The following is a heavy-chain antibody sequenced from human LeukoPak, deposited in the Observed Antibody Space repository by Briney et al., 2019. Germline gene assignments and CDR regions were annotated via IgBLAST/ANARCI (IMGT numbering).Heavy chain of an antibody. D-gene: IGHD1-26*01. CDR1: GYSISSGYY. Sequence: PSETLSLTCTVSGYSISSGYYWGWIRQPPGKGLEWIGSIYHSGSTYYNPSLKSRVTISVDTSKNQFSLKLSSVTAADTAVYYCAGGSYPGIDYWGQGTLVTVSS. J-gene: IGHJ4*02. CDR2: IYHSGST. CDR3: AGGSYPGIDY. V-gene: IGHV4-38-2*02.